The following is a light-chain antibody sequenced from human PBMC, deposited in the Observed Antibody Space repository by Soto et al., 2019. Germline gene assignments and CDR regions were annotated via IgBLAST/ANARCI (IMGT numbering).Light chain of an antibody. Sequence: EIVLTQSPGTLSLSPGERATLSCRASQSVSSSYLAWYQQKPGQAPRLLIYGASSRATGIPDRFSGSGFGTDFTLTISRLEPEDFPVYYCQQYGSSLWTFGQRTKMEIK. J-gene: IGKJ1*01. CDR3: QQYGSSLWT. V-gene: IGKV3-20*01. CDR1: QSVSSSY. CDR2: GAS.